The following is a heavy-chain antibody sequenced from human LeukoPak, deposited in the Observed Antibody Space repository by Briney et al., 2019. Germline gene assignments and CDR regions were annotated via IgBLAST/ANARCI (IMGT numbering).Heavy chain of an antibody. Sequence: PGRSLRLSCAASGFTFSSYAMHWVRQAPGKGLEWVAVISYDGSNKYYADSVKGRFTISRDNSKNTLYLQMNSLRAEDTAVYYCARDLGVLHYYYYGMDVWGQGTTVTVSS. D-gene: IGHD2-15*01. CDR1: GFTFSSYA. J-gene: IGHJ6*02. CDR2: ISYDGSNK. CDR3: ARDLGVLHYYYYGMDV. V-gene: IGHV3-30-3*01.